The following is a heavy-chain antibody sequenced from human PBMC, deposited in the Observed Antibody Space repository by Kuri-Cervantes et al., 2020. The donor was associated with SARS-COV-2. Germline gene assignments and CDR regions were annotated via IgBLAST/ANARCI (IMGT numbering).Heavy chain of an antibody. D-gene: IGHD1-14*01. CDR1: GFTFSDAW. CDR2: IYYSGST. J-gene: IGHJ4*02. Sequence: GSLRLSCVGSGFTFSDAWMSWIRQPPGKGLEWIGYIYYSGSTNYNPSLKSRVTISVDTSKNQFSLKLSSVTAADTAVYYCARGTPDFDYWGQGTLVTVSS. V-gene: IGHV4-59*01. CDR3: ARGTPDFDY.